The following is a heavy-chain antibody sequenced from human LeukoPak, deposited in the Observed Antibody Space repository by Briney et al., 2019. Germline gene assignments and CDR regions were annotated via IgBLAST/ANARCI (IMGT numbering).Heavy chain of an antibody. J-gene: IGHJ4*02. CDR1: GYSFTNYW. D-gene: IGHD3-10*01. CDR3: ARRYFGPDGFDY. Sequence: KFGESLKISCKGSGYSFTNYWIGWVRQMPGKGLEWMGVIYPGDSDTQYSPSFQGQVTISADKSITSAYLQWSSLKASDTAMYYCARRYFGPDGFDYWGQGTLVTVSS. CDR2: IYPGDSDT. V-gene: IGHV5-51*01.